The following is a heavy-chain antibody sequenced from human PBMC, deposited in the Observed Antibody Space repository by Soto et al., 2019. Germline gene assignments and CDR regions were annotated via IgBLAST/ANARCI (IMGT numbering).Heavy chain of an antibody. CDR3: ARAAMGGSSWPFDY. CDR1: GGSISSSNW. Sequence: QVQLQESGPGLVKPSGTLSLTCAVSGGSISSSNWWSWVRQPPGKGLEWIGEIYHSGSTNDNPSRKGRVTIPVDKSKNQFSLKLSSVTAADTAVYYCARAAMGGSSWPFDYWGQGTLVTVSS. J-gene: IGHJ4*02. D-gene: IGHD6-13*01. CDR2: IYHSGST. V-gene: IGHV4-4*02.